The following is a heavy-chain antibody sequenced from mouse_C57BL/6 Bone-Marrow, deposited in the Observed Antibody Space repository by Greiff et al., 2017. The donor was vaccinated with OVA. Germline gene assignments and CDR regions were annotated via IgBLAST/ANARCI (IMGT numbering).Heavy chain of an antibody. CDR1: GYTFTSYW. J-gene: IGHJ2*01. Sequence: VQLQQPGAELVKPGASVKLSCKASGYTFTSYWLHWVTQRPGQGLEWIGMIHPNSGSTNYNEKFKSKATLPVDKSSSTAYMQLSSLTSEDSAVDYCARGLRLRKDFDYWGQGTTLTVSS. V-gene: IGHV1-64*01. CDR2: IHPNSGST. CDR3: ARGLRLRKDFDY. D-gene: IGHD3-2*02.